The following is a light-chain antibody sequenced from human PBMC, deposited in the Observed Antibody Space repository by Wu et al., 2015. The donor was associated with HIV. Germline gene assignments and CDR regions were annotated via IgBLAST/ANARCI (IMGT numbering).Light chain of an antibody. CDR2: TTS. J-gene: IGKJ3*01. CDR1: QSITTY. Sequence: DIQMTQSPSSLSASVGDRVTITCRASQSITTYLNWYQQKPGKAPRLLIYTTSTLQSGVPSRFSGSGSGTDFTLTISNLQPEDFATYYCQQSNTFSFGPGPSGFQT. CDR3: QQSNTFS. V-gene: IGKV1-39*01.